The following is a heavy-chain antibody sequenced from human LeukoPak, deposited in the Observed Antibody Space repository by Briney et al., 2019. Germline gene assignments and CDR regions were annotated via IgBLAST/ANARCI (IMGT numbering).Heavy chain of an antibody. Sequence: GGSLRLSCAVSGFTFSGFWMSWSRQAPGKGLEWVASINSDGSEGYYADVVKGRFTISRDNAKNSLYLQINSLRAEDTAVYYCARDGRGVEVRFLEWLFDEPFDYWGQGTLVTVSS. V-gene: IGHV3-7*03. CDR2: INSDGSEG. CDR3: ARDGRGVEVRFLEWLFDEPFDY. D-gene: IGHD3-3*01. J-gene: IGHJ4*02. CDR1: GFTFSGFW.